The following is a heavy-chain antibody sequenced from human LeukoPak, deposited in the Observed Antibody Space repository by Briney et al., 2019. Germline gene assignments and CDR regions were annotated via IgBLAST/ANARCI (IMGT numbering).Heavy chain of an antibody. CDR1: GDSISSGDYY. CDR2: ISSSGST. V-gene: IGHV4-61*02. J-gene: IGHJ3*02. D-gene: IGHD3-22*01. CDR3: ARGPYSYDSSGAFDI. Sequence: SQTLSLTCTVSGDSISSGDYYWSWIRQPAGKGVEWIGRISSSGSTNYNPSLKSRVTISVDTSKNQFSLKLSSVTAADTAVYFCARGPYSYDSSGAFDIWGQGTMVTVSS.